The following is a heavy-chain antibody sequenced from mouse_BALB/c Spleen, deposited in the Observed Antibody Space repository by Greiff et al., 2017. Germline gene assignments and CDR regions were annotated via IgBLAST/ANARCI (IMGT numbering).Heavy chain of an antibody. Sequence: EVNLVESGGGLVQPGGSRKLSCAASGFTFSSFGMHWVRQAPEKGLEWVAYISSGSSTIYYADTVKGRFTISRDNPKNTLFLQMTSLRSEDTAMYYCARSLLLRYFDYWGQGTTLTVSS. V-gene: IGHV5-17*02. J-gene: IGHJ2*01. CDR3: ARSLLLRYFDY. CDR1: GFTFSSFG. D-gene: IGHD1-1*01. CDR2: ISSGSSTI.